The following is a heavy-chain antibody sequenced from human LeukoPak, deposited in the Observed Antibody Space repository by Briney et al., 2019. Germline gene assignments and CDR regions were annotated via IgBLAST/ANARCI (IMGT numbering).Heavy chain of an antibody. CDR2: IIPIFGTA. CDR3: ASTTYYYDSSGYEYYGMDV. Sequence: GASVKVSCKASGGTFISYAISWVRQAPGQGLEWMGGIIPIFGTANYAQKFQGRVTITADESTSTAYMELSSLRSEDTAVYYCASTTYYYDSSGYEYYGMDVWGQGTTVTVSS. D-gene: IGHD3-22*01. V-gene: IGHV1-69*13. CDR1: GGTFISYA. J-gene: IGHJ6*02.